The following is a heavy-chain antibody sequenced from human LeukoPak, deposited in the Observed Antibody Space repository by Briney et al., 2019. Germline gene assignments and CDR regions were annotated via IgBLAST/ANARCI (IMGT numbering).Heavy chain of an antibody. D-gene: IGHD3-3*01. CDR2: IYYSGST. V-gene: IGHV4-30-4*01. CDR3: ATSRGGPFSTIRAFDI. Sequence: ASETLSLTCTVSGGSISSGDYYWSWIRQPPGKGLEWIGYIYYSGSTYYNPSLESRVTISVDTSKNQFSLKLSSVTAADTAVYYCATSRGGPFSTIRAFDIWGQGTLVTVSS. J-gene: IGHJ4*02. CDR1: GGSISSGDYY.